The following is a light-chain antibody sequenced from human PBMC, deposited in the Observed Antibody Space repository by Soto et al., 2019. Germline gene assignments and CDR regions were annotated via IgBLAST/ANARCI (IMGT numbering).Light chain of an antibody. CDR3: AAWDDSLNGLYV. CDR2: DVS. J-gene: IGLJ1*01. CDR1: SSDVGGYNY. V-gene: IGLV2-11*01. Sequence: QSVLTQPRSVSGSPGQSVTISCTGTSSDVGGYNYVSWYQQHPGKAPKLMIYDVSKRPSGVPDRFSGSKSGTSASLAISGLQSDDEADYFCAAWDDSLNGLYVFGTGTKVTVL.